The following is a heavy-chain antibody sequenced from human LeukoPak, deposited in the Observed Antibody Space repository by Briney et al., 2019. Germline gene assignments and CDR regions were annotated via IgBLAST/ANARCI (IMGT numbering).Heavy chain of an antibody. Sequence: SVKVSCKASGGTFSSYAISWVRQAPGQGLEWMGGIIPTFGTANYAQKFQGRVTITADESTSTAYMELSSLRSEDTAVYYCARSHSSGWYARSYYYYYGMDVWGQGTTVTVSS. J-gene: IGHJ6*02. D-gene: IGHD6-19*01. V-gene: IGHV1-69*13. CDR2: IIPTFGTA. CDR3: ARSHSSGWYARSYYYYYGMDV. CDR1: GGTFSSYA.